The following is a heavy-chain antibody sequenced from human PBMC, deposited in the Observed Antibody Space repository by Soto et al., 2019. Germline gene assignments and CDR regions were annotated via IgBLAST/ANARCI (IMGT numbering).Heavy chain of an antibody. D-gene: IGHD2-2*01. CDR3: ARSISAIPGDN. Sequence: EVQLVESGGGLVQPGGSPRLSCAASGFSFSSYWMSWVRQVPGKGLEWVANIKPDGSEIYYVDSVKGRFTISRDNAKNSVYLQMNSLSAEDTAMYHCARSISAIPGDNWGQGTLVTVSS. J-gene: IGHJ4*02. V-gene: IGHV3-7*05. CDR1: GFSFSSYW. CDR2: IKPDGSEI.